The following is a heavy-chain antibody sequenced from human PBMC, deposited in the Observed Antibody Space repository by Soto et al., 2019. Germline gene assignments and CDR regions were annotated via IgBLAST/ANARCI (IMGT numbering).Heavy chain of an antibody. CDR3: AKDPNYDFWSGFSAVYFDY. J-gene: IGHJ4*02. CDR2: VSGRGGDT. V-gene: IGHV3-23*01. Sequence: EVHLLQSGGGLVQPGGSLRLSCAASGFSFSSFALSWVRQSPGKGLEWVAAVSGRGGDTYYANSVKGRFTISRDNSQNTLFLQMNSLRAEDSAINYCAKDPNYDFWSGFSAVYFDYWGQGTLVTVSS. D-gene: IGHD3-3*01. CDR1: GFSFSSFA.